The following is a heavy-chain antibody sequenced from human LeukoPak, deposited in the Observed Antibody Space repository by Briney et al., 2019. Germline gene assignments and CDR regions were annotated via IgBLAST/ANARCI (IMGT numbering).Heavy chain of an antibody. J-gene: IGHJ5*02. CDR3: ARDKDYGNWFDP. V-gene: IGHV3-7*01. Sequence: GGSLRLSCAASGFTFSSYAMSWVRQAPGKGLEWVANIKQDGSEKYYVDSVKGRFTISRDNAKNSLYLQMNSLRAEDTAVYYCARDKDYGNWFDPWGQGTLVTVSS. D-gene: IGHD4-17*01. CDR1: GFTFSSYA. CDR2: IKQDGSEK.